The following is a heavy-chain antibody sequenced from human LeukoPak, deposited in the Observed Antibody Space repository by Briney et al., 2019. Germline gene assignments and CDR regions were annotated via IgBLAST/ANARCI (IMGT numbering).Heavy chain of an antibody. D-gene: IGHD3-10*01. V-gene: IGHV3-30*04. J-gene: IGHJ6*02. CDR3: AKVYGSGPPVYYYYYGMDV. CDR1: GFTFSSYA. CDR2: ISYDGSNK. Sequence: PGRSLRLSCAASGFTFSSYAMHWVRQAPGKGLEWVAVISYDGSNKYYADSVKGRFTISRDNSKNTLYLQMNSLRAEDTAVYYCAKVYGSGPPVYYYYYGMDVWGQGTTVTVSS.